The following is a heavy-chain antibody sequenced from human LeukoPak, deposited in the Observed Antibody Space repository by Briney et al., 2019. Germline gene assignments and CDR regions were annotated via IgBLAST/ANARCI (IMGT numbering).Heavy chain of an antibody. CDR1: GGTFSSYA. CDR2: IIPIFGTA. V-gene: IGHV1-69*01. J-gene: IGHJ4*02. Sequence: SVKVSCKASGGTFSSYAISWVRQAPGQGLEWMGGIIPIFGTANYAQKFQGRVTITADESTSTAYMELSSLRPEDTAVYYCARGQGNTAMVPFDYWGQGTLVTVSS. CDR3: ARGQGNTAMVPFDY. D-gene: IGHD5-18*01.